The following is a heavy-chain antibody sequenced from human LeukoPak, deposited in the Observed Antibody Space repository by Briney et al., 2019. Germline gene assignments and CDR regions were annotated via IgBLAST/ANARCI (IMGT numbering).Heavy chain of an antibody. J-gene: IGHJ4*02. CDR1: GYTFTSYG. V-gene: IGHV1-18*04. CDR3: ARDGEAVAGTGFDY. CDR2: ISAYNGNT. Sequence: GASVKVSCKASGYTFTSYGISWVRQAPGQGLEWMGWISAYNGNTNYAQKLQGRVTMTTDTSTSTAYKDLRSLRSDDTAVYYCARDGEAVAGTGFDYWGQGTLVTVSS. D-gene: IGHD6-19*01.